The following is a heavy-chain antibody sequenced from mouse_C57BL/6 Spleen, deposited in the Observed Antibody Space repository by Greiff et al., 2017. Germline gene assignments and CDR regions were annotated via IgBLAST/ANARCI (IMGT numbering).Heavy chain of an antibody. V-gene: IGHV5-4*01. D-gene: IGHD1-1*01. J-gene: IGHJ2*01. CDR2: ISDGGSYT. CDR3: ARDGSSSRGYFDY. CDR1: GFTFSSYA. Sequence: EVHLVESGGGLVKPGGSLKLSCAASGFTFSSYAMSWVRQTPEKRLEWVATISDGGSYTYYPDNVKGRCTISRDNAKNNLYLQMSHLKSEDTAMYYCARDGSSSRGYFDYWGQGTTLTVSS.